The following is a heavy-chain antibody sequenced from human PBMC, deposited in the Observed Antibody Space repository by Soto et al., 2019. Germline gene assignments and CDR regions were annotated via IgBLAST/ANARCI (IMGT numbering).Heavy chain of an antibody. D-gene: IGHD6-13*01. CDR1: GGSFSGYY. Sequence: ASETLSLTCAVYGGSFSGYYWSWIRQPPGKGLEWIGEINHSGSTNYNPSLKSRVTISVDTSKNQFSLKLSSVTAADTAVYYCAGGALAARRVDYWGQGTLVTVSS. V-gene: IGHV4-34*01. J-gene: IGHJ4*02. CDR2: INHSGST. CDR3: AGGALAARRVDY.